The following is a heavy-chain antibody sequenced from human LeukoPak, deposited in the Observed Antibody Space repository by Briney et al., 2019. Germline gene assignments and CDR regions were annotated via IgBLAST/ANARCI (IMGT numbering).Heavy chain of an antibody. Sequence: ASVKVSCKASGYTFTGYYMHWVRQAPGQGLEWMGRINPNSGGTNYARKFQGRVTMTRDTSISTAYMELSRLRSDDTAVYYCARVEDVWGSYRIDYWGQGTLVTVSS. CDR3: ARVEDVWGSYRIDY. V-gene: IGHV1-2*06. D-gene: IGHD3-16*02. CDR2: INPNSGGT. CDR1: GYTFTGYY. J-gene: IGHJ4*02.